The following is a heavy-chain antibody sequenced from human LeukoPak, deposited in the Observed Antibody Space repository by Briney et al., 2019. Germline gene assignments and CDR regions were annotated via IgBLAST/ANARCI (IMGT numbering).Heavy chain of an antibody. CDR1: GYTFTSSG. CDR2: ISAYNGDI. Sequence: ASVKVSCKASGYTFTSSGVSWVRQAPGQGLEWMGWISAYNGDINYAQRFQGRVTMTTDTSTSTAYMELRSLRSDDTAIYYCARVGRDYGGNRFSDYWGQGTLVTVSS. J-gene: IGHJ4*02. D-gene: IGHD4-23*01. V-gene: IGHV1-18*01. CDR3: ARVGRDYGGNRFSDY.